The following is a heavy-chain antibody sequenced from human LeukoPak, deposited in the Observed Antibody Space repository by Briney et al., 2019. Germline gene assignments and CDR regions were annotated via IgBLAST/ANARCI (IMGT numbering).Heavy chain of an antibody. D-gene: IGHD3-10*01. CDR3: ARDSASSQYNWFDP. J-gene: IGHJ5*02. V-gene: IGHV4-59*01. CDR2: IYYSGST. CDR1: GGSISSYY. Sequence: SQTLSLTCTVSGGSISSYYWSWIRQPPGKGLESIGYIYYSGSTNYNPSLKSRVTISVDTSKNQFSLKLSSVTAADTAVYYCARDSASSQYNWFDPWGQGTLVTVSS.